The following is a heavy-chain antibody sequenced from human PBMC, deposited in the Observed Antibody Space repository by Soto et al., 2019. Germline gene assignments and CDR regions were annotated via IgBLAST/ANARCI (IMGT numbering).Heavy chain of an antibody. V-gene: IGHV1-69*01. CDR3: ASLAGYRSAPFFVDS. Sequence: QVQLVQSGAEVKRPGSSVTVSCTTSGDTLKTYTISWVRQAPGQGLEWMGGIIPPFAAANYAQKFQARVTIAADASTNTAYMEMTSLRSDDTAVYYCASLAGYRSAPFFVDSWGQGSLVIVS. D-gene: IGHD5-12*01. J-gene: IGHJ4*02. CDR2: IIPPFAAA. CDR1: GDTLKTYT.